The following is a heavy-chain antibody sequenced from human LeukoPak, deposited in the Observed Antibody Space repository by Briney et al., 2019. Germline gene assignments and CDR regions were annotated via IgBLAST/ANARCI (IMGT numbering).Heavy chain of an antibody. Sequence: GGSLRLYCAASGNTFSSYAMTWVRQAPGKGLEWVSAISGSGGSTYYAASVKGRFTISRDNAKNSLYLQMNSLRAEDTAVYYCAELGITMIGGVWGKGTTVTISS. CDR1: GNTFSSYA. D-gene: IGHD3-10*02. V-gene: IGHV3-23*01. J-gene: IGHJ6*04. CDR3: AELGITMIGGV. CDR2: ISGSGGST.